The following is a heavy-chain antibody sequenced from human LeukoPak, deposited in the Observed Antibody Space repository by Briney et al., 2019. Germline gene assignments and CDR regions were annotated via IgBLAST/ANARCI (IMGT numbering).Heavy chain of an antibody. CDR2: ISYDGSNK. CDR1: GFTFSSYA. CDR3: ATVLRFF. D-gene: IGHD3-3*01. J-gene: IGHJ4*02. Sequence: GGSLRLSCEASGFTFSSYAMHWVRQAPGKGLEWVAVISYDGSNKYYADSVKGRFTISRDNSKNTLYLQMNSLRAEDTAVYYCATVLRFFWGQGTLVTVSS. V-gene: IGHV3-30-3*02.